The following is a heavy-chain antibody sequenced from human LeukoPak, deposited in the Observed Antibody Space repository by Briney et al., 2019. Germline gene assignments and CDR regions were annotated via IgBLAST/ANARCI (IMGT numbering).Heavy chain of an antibody. CDR2: INAGNGNT. V-gene: IGHV1-3*01. J-gene: IGHJ4*02. CDR1: GYTFTNYA. Sequence: GASVKVSCKASGYTFTNYAIHWVRQAPGQRPEWMGWINAGNGNTKYSQRFQGRVTITRDKSANTAYMELSSLRSEDTAVYYRARGIWSSHKADYYLDHWGQGTLVTVSS. CDR3: ARGIWSSHKADYYLDH. D-gene: IGHD3-3*01.